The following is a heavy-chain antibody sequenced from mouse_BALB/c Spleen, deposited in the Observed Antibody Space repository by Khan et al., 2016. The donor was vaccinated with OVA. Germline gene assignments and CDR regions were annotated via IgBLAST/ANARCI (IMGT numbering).Heavy chain of an antibody. D-gene: IGHD2-1*01. CDR1: GFSLTSYG. Sequence: QVQLKESGPALVAPSQSLSITCTVSGFSLTSYGVNWVRQPPGKGLEWLGVIWGDGSTNYHSVLISRLSISKDNSKSQVFLKRNSLQTDDTATYYGVKQNYGTLYAMDYWGQGTAVTVSS. CDR2: IWGDGST. J-gene: IGHJ4*01. V-gene: IGHV2-3*01. CDR3: VKQNYGTLYAMDY.